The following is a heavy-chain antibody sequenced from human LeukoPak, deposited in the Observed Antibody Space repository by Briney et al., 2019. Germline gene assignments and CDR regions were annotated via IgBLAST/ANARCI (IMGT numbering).Heavy chain of an antibody. D-gene: IGHD3-10*01. CDR3: ARGFPPMVKPLFDY. J-gene: IGHJ4*02. CDR1: GFTFSGYA. V-gene: IGHV3-30*02. Sequence: GGSLRLSCAASGFTFSGYAMHWVRQAPGKGLEWVAVMWYDGSTKYYGYSVKGRFTISRDNSQNTLFLQMNSLRDEDTAVYYCARGFPPMVKPLFDYGGREPLVPVSS. CDR2: MWYDGSTK.